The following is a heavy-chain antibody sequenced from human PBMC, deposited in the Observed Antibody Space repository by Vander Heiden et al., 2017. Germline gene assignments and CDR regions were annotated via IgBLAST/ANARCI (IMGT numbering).Heavy chain of an antibody. J-gene: IGHJ4*02. V-gene: IGHV3-23*01. D-gene: IGHD3-22*01. Sequence: DWVSAISGSGGRPYDADSLKGRFTISRDNSKNTLYLQMHSLRGEDTAVYYCARCRTYYYDRGFDYWGQGPLGNVA. CDR2: ISGSGGRP. CDR3: ARCRTYYYDRGFDY.